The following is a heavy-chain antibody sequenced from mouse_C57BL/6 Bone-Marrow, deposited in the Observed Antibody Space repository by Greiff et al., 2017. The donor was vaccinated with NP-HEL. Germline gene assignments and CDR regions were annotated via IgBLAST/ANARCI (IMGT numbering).Heavy chain of an antibody. CDR2: ISDGGSYT. D-gene: IGHD1-1*01. CDR1: GFTFSSYA. V-gene: IGHV5-4*01. J-gene: IGHJ2*01. CDR3: ARDLDGSSPYYFDY. Sequence: EVKLMESGGGLVKPGGSLKLSCAASGFTFSSYAMSWVRQTPEKRLEWVATISDGGSYTYYPDNVKGRFTISRDNAKNNLYLQMSHLKSEDTAMYYCARDLDGSSPYYFDYWGQGTTLTVSS.